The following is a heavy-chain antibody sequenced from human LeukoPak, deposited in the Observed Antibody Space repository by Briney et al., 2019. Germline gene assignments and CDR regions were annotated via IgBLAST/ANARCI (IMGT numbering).Heavy chain of an antibody. V-gene: IGHV3-11*01. Sequence: GGSLRLSCGASGFTFNNYPMHWVRQAPGKGLEWVSYISSSGSTIYYADSVKGRFTISRDNAKNSLYLQMNSLRAEDTAVYYCARKGIRTFDYWGQGTLVTVSS. CDR2: ISSSGSTI. CDR1: GFTFNNYP. J-gene: IGHJ4*02. CDR3: ARKGIRTFDY. D-gene: IGHD5-18*01.